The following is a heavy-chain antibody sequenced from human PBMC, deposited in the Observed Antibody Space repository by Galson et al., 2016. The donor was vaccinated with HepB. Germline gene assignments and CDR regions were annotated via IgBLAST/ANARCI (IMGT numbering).Heavy chain of an antibody. CDR3: AKGGDYDS. CDR2: ISGSGDST. V-gene: IGHV3-23*01. Sequence: SLRLSCAASGFTFSKSAMSWVRQAPGKGLEWVSAISGSGDSTYYADFVKGRFTISRDTSKNTLYLQVNSLRAEDTAVYCCAKGGDYDSWGQGTLVTVSS. D-gene: IGHD4-17*01. J-gene: IGHJ5*01. CDR1: GFTFSKSA.